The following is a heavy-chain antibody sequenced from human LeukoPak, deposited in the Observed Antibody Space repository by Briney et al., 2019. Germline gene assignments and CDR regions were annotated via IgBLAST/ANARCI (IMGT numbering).Heavy chain of an antibody. V-gene: IGHV4-4*07. CDR1: GGSISSYY. Sequence: PSETLSLTCTVSGGSISSYYWSWIRQPAGKGLEWIGRIYSTGSTNYNPSLKSRVTMSVDTSKNQFSLRLRSVTAADTAVYYCARQIASAGTAGFDFWGQGPWSPSPQ. D-gene: IGHD6-13*01. CDR2: IYSTGST. J-gene: IGHJ4*02. CDR3: ARQIASAGTAGFDF.